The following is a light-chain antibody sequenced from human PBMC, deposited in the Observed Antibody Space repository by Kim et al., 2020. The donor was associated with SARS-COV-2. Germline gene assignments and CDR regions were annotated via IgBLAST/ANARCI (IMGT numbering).Light chain of an antibody. J-gene: IGLJ3*02. Sequence: GQSISLACTGTIRDVGGYNFVSWFQQHPGKAPKLMIYDVSYRPSGVSIRFSGSKSGNTASLTVSGLQAEDEADYYCSSYTSSSTLMFGGGTQLTVL. CDR1: IRDVGGYNF. CDR2: DVS. V-gene: IGLV2-14*03. CDR3: SSYTSSSTLM.